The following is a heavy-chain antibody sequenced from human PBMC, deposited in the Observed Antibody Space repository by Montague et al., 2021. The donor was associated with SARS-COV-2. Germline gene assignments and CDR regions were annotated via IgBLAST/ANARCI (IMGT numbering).Heavy chain of an antibody. D-gene: IGHD1-14*01. CDR2: FYMVGST. J-gene: IGHJ3*02. Sequence: SETLSLTCTVSGASVCSSDWDWIRQYPGQGLESIGDFYMVGSTDYNPSLKSRATISRDTSKNQFSLKVRSVTAADTAVYYCARETMTADAFDIWGQGTMVTVSS. CDR1: GASVCSSD. CDR3: ARETMTADAFDI. V-gene: IGHV4-59*02.